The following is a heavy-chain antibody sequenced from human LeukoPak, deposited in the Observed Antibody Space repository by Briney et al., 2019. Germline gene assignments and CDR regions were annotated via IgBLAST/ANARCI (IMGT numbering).Heavy chain of an antibody. Sequence: PGGSLRLSCAASGFPFSSYGMHWVRQAPGKGLEWVAAISNDGNNKFYADSVKGRFTISRDNPKNTLYLQMNSLRVDDTAVYYCAKSLDYGGNRARLDFWGQGTLVTVSS. CDR3: AKSLDYGGNRARLDF. D-gene: IGHD4-23*01. CDR1: GFPFSSYG. V-gene: IGHV3-30*18. CDR2: ISNDGNNK. J-gene: IGHJ4*02.